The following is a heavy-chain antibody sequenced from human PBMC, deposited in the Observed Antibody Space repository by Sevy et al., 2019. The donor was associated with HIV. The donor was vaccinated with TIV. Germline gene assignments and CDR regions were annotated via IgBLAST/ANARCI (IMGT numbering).Heavy chain of an antibody. Sequence: SETLSLTCTVSGGSISSYYWSWIRQPAGKGLEWIGRIYTSGSTNYNPSLKSRVTKSVDTSKNQFSLKLSSVTAADTAVYYCARDSFVVVVAATPYNWFDPWGQGTLVTVSS. CDR1: GGSISSYY. D-gene: IGHD2-15*01. V-gene: IGHV4-4*07. CDR3: ARDSFVVVVAATPYNWFDP. J-gene: IGHJ5*02. CDR2: IYTSGST.